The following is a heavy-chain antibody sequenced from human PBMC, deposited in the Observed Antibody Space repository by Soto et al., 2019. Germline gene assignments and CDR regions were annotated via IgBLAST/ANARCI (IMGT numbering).Heavy chain of an antibody. CDR2: INSDGSST. CDR3: ANWLSTYPARWEEDEH. J-gene: IGHJ1*01. D-gene: IGHD1-26*01. CDR1: GFTFSSYW. V-gene: IGHV3-74*01. Sequence: EVQLVESGGGLVQPGGSLRLSCAASGFTFSSYWMHWVRQAPGKGLVWVSRINSDGSSTSYADSVKGRFTISRDNAKNTLYLQMNSLRAEDTAVYYCANWLSTYPARWEEDEHWGQGTLVTVSS.